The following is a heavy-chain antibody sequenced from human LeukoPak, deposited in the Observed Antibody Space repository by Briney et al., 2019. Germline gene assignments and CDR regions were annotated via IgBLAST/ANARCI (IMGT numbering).Heavy chain of an antibody. D-gene: IGHD4-23*01. CDR3: ARVSLTVAATFDAFDI. J-gene: IGHJ3*02. Sequence: SETLSLTCTVYGGSISRYYWSWIWQPPGKGLEWIGYIYLSESTDYNPSLKSRATISDDPSKNQFSLKITSVTAADTAVYYCARVSLTVAATFDAFDIWGQGTMVTVSS. V-gene: IGHV4-59*01. CDR2: IYLSEST. CDR1: GGSISRYY.